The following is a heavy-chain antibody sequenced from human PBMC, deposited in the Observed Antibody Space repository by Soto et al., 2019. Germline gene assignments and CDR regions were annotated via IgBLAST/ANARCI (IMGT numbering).Heavy chain of an antibody. CDR3: ARGPGTMAKIDY. V-gene: IGHV4-59*11. J-gene: IGHJ4*02. D-gene: IGHD3-10*01. Sequence: SETLSLTCTVSGGSISSHYWSWIRQPPGKGLEWIGYMYYSGSPNDNPSLKSRVTISVDTSKNQFSLKLSSVTAADTAAYYCARGPGTMAKIDYWGQGTLVTVSS. CDR1: GGSISSHY. CDR2: MYYSGSP.